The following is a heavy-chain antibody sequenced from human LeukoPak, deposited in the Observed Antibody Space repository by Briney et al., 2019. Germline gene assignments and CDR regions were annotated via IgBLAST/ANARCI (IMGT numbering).Heavy chain of an antibody. CDR2: IIPIFGTA. V-gene: IGHV1-69*01. CDR3: ARDKGTYYYDSSGYYY. D-gene: IGHD3-22*01. Sequence: SVKVSCKASGGTFSSYAISWVRQAPGQGLEWMGGIIPIFGTANYAQKFQGRVTITADESTSTAYMELSSLRSEDTAVYYCARDKGTYYYDSSGYYYWGQGTLVTVSS. CDR1: GGTFSSYA. J-gene: IGHJ4*02.